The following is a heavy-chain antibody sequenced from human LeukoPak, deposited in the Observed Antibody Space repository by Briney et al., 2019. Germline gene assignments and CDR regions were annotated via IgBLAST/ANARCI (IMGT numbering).Heavy chain of an antibody. CDR2: IYYSGST. Sequence: SETLSLTCTVSGGSISSNNYYWGCIRQPPGKGLEWIGTIYYSGSTYYNPSLKSRVTISVDTSKNQFSLKLSSVTAADTAVYYCARQGSGNYLSPVNYWGQGTLVTVPS. V-gene: IGHV4-39*01. CDR1: GGSISSNNYY. J-gene: IGHJ4*02. D-gene: IGHD1-26*01. CDR3: ARQGSGNYLSPVNY.